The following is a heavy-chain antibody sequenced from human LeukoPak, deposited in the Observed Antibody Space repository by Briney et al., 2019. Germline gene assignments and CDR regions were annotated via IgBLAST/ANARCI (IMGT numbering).Heavy chain of an antibody. CDR1: GFTFSSYS. V-gene: IGHV3-21*01. Sequence: PGGSLRLSCAASGFTFSSYSMNWVRQAPGKGLEWVSSISSSSSYIYYADSVKGRFTISRDNAKNSLYLQMNSLRAEDTAVYYCARDPGYYGSGDHLMGYWGQGTLVTVSS. CDR2: ISSSSSYI. D-gene: IGHD3-10*01. CDR3: ARDPGYYGSGDHLMGY. J-gene: IGHJ4*02.